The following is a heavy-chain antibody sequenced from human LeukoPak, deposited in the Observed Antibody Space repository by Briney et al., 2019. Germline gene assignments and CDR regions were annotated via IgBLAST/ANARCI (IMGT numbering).Heavy chain of an antibody. CDR3: AREEGAAGFDY. CDR2: INHSGST. V-gene: IGHV4-34*01. J-gene: IGHJ4*02. CDR1: GGSFSGYY. Sequence: SETLSLTCAVYGGSFSGYYWSWIRQPPGKGLEWIGEINHSGSTNYNPSLKSRVTISVDTSKNQFSLKVNSVTAADTAVYYCAREEGAAGFDYWGQGTLVTVSS. D-gene: IGHD6-13*01.